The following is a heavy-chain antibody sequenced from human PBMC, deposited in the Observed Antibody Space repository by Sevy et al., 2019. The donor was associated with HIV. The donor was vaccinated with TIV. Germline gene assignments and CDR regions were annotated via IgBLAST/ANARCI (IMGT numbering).Heavy chain of an antibody. J-gene: IGHJ6*02. V-gene: IGHV3-33*08. CDR2: IWYDGSNT. D-gene: IGHD6-6*01. CDR1: GFTFTYAW. Sequence: GGSLRLSCAASGFTFTYAWMNWVRQAPGKGLEWVALIWYDGSNTYYADSVKGRFSISRDNSKNTLYLQMNSLRAEDTAVYYCARGKAALPGYYYGMDVWGQGTTVTVSS. CDR3: ARGKAALPGYYYGMDV.